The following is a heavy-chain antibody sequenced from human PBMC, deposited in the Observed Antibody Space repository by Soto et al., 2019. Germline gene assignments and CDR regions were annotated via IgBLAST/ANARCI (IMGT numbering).Heavy chain of an antibody. D-gene: IGHD3-16*01. CDR1: GGSISSNNW. V-gene: IGHV4-4*02. Sequence: QVQLQESGPGLVKPSGTLSLTCTVTGGSISSNNWWSWVRQSPRKGLEWIGEIYHGGSTNYNPSLMSRVTVSIDMSRNQFSLRLTSLTAADTAVYYCARESGSITVRGPFDVLGQGTLVTVSS. CDR3: ARESGSITVRGPFDV. J-gene: IGHJ3*01. CDR2: IYHGGST.